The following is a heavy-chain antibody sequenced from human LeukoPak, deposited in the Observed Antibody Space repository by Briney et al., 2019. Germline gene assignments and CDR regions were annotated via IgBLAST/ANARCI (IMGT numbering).Heavy chain of an antibody. J-gene: IGHJ4*02. D-gene: IGHD3-3*01. CDR2: IIPIFGTA. Sequence: GASVKVSCKASGGTFSSYAISWVRQAPGQGLEWMGGIIPIFGTANYAQKFQGRVTITTDESTSTAYMELSSLRSEDTAVYYCARGGIGITIFGVPKPFDYWGQGTLVTVSS. CDR3: ARGGIGITIFGVPKPFDY. CDR1: GGTFSSYA. V-gene: IGHV1-69*05.